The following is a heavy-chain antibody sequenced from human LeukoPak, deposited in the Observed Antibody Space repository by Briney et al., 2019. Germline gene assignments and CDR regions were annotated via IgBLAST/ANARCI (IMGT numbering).Heavy chain of an antibody. Sequence: PGGSLRLSCAASGFTFSSYEMNWVRQAPGKGLEWVSYISSSGSTIYYADSVKGRFTISRDNAKNSLYLQMNSLRAEDTAVYYCARDPTTVTWYYFDYWGQGTLVTVSS. J-gene: IGHJ4*02. CDR2: ISSSGSTI. CDR3: ARDPTTVTWYYFDY. V-gene: IGHV3-48*03. CDR1: GFTFSSYE. D-gene: IGHD4-17*01.